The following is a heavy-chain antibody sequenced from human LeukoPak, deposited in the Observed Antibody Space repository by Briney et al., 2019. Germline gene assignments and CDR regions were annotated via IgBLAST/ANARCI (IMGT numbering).Heavy chain of an antibody. CDR3: ARVGVDDEPDRTIFGVVTLFDY. D-gene: IGHD3-3*01. Sequence: VASVKVSCKASGYTFTSYGISWVRQAPGQGLEWMGWISAYNGNTNYAQKLQGRVTMTTDTSTSTAYMELRSLRSDDTAVYYCARVGVDDEPDRTIFGVVTLFDYWGQGTLVTVSS. CDR1: GYTFTSYG. J-gene: IGHJ4*02. CDR2: ISAYNGNT. V-gene: IGHV1-18*01.